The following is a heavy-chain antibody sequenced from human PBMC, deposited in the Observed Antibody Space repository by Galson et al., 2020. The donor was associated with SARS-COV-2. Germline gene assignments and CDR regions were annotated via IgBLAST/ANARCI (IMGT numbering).Heavy chain of an antibody. Sequence: GESLKISCAASGFTFSTYGMHWVRQAPGKGPEWVSFISYDESTKYYADSVKGRFTISRGSSKNTLFLQMNSLREEDTAVYFCAGRGSGWYVPLRYYYGMDVWGQGTTVTVSS. CDR2: ISYDESTK. CDR1: GFTFSTYG. D-gene: IGHD6-19*01. CDR3: AGRGSGWYVPLRYYYGMDV. J-gene: IGHJ6*02. V-gene: IGHV3-30*03.